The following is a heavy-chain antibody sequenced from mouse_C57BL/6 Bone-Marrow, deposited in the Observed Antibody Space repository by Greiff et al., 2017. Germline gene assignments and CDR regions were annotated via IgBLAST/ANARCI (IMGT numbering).Heavy chain of an antibody. J-gene: IGHJ4*01. Sequence: VQLQQSGAELVRPGASVKLSCTASGFNIKDDDMHWVKQRPEQGLEWIGWIDPENGDTEYASKFQGKATITTDTSSNTAYLQLSSLTSEDTAVCSCTSRYSYAMDYWGQGTSVTVSS. CDR2: IDPENGDT. V-gene: IGHV14-4*01. CDR1: GFNIKDDD. D-gene: IGHD2-12*01. CDR3: TSRYSYAMDY.